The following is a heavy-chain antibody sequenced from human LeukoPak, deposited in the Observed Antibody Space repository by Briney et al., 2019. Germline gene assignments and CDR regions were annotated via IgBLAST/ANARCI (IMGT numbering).Heavy chain of an antibody. J-gene: IGHJ6*02. CDR1: GGSISSYY. Sequence: PSETLSLTCTVSGGSISSYYWSWIRQPPGKGLEWIGEINHSGSTNYNPSLKSRVTISVDTSKNQFSLKLSSVTAADTAVYYCASPSYEGDTAIYYGMDVWGQGTTVTVSS. V-gene: IGHV4-34*01. CDR2: INHSGST. CDR3: ASPSYEGDTAIYYGMDV. D-gene: IGHD5-18*01.